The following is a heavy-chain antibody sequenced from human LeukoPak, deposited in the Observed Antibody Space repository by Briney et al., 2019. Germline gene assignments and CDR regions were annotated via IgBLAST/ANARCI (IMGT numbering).Heavy chain of an antibody. CDR2: IYYSGNT. CDR3: ARHDAAAVVEY. CDR1: GGSISSHTYY. Sequence: SETLSLTCTVSGGSISSHTYYWGWIRQAPGKGLEWIGSIYYSGNTYYNPSLKSRVTISVDTSKNQFSLELGSVIAAVYYCARHDAAAVVEYWGQGTLVTVSS. V-gene: IGHV4-39*01. J-gene: IGHJ4*02. D-gene: IGHD6-19*01.